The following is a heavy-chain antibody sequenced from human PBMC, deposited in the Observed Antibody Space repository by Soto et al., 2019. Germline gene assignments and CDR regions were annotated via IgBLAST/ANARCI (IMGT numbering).Heavy chain of an antibody. D-gene: IGHD2-2*01. CDR2: MYSSGST. CDR3: ARDIVLVPFFFGYYGMDV. J-gene: IGHJ6*02. V-gene: IGHV4-30-4*01. Sequence: QVQLQESGPGLVKPSQTLSLTCTVSGGSISSGDYYWSWIRQPPGKGLEWIGYMYSSGSTYYNPSLKSRVTISVDTSKNQFSLKLSSVTAADTAVYYCARDIVLVPFFFGYYGMDVWGQGTTVTVSS. CDR1: GGSISSGDYY.